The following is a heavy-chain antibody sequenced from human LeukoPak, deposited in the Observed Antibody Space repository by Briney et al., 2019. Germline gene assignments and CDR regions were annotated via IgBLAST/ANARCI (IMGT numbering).Heavy chain of an antibody. CDR1: GGSISSYY. J-gene: IGHJ4*02. CDR3: ARHHVPFDWFEGWDY. CDR2: IYYSGST. D-gene: IGHD3-9*01. V-gene: IGHV4-59*08. Sequence: PSETLSLTCTVSGGSISSYYWSWIRQPPGKGLEWIGYIYYSGSTNYYPSLKSRVTISVDTSKNQFSLKLSSVTAADTAVYYCARHHVPFDWFEGWDYLGQGTLVTVSS.